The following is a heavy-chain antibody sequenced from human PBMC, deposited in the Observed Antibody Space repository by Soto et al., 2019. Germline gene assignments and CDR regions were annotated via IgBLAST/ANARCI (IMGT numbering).Heavy chain of an antibody. J-gene: IGHJ4*02. Sequence: GGSLRLSCSVSGFTFGNYPMSWFRQAPGKGLEWIGFIRSKAYSGTTEYAASVRGRFTISRDDSGSIAYLQMNSLSTEDTAVYYCARGGAGWETHPYYFDYWGQGTLVTVSS. V-gene: IGHV3-49*03. CDR3: ARGGAGWETHPYYFDY. CDR2: IRSKAYSGTT. D-gene: IGHD1-26*01. CDR1: GFTFGNYP.